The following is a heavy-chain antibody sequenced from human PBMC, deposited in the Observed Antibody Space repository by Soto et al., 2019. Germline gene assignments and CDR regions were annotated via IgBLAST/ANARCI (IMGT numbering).Heavy chain of an antibody. Sequence: PSETLSLTCAVSGGSLSRGGQSWSWIRQPPGKGLEWIGFIYYTGSTYYNPSLKSRVTLSVERSKNQFSLNLTSVTAADTAMYFCARAPPGPSPRLDVWGQGTTVTVSS. D-gene: IGHD3-10*01. V-gene: IGHV4-30-2*01. CDR1: GGSLSRGGQS. CDR3: ARAPPGPSPRLDV. J-gene: IGHJ6*02. CDR2: IYYTGST.